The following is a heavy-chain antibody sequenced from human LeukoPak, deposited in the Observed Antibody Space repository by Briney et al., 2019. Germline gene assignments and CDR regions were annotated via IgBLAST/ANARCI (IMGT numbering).Heavy chain of an antibody. J-gene: IGHJ4*02. Sequence: GGSLRLSCAASRFTFSSYSMNWVRQAPGKGLEWVSSISSSSSYIYYADSVKGRFTISRDNSKNTLYLQMNSLRAEDTAVYYCATGGSESYYRLDYWGQGTLVTVSS. CDR2: ISSSSSYI. D-gene: IGHD3-10*01. V-gene: IGHV3-21*01. CDR1: RFTFSSYS. CDR3: ATGGSESYYRLDY.